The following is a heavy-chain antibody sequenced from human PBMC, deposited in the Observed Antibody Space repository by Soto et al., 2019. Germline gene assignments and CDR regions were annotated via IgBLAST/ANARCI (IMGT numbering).Heavy chain of an antibody. CDR1: GFTFSSYA. J-gene: IGHJ4*02. Sequence: QVQLVESGGGVVQPGRSLRLSCAASGFTFSSYAMHWVRQAPGKGLEWVAVISYDGSNKYYADSVKGRFTISRDNSKNPLYLQMNSLRAEDTAVYYCARVAVEMATIHVFDYWGQGTLVTVSS. CDR3: ARVAVEMATIHVFDY. CDR2: ISYDGSNK. D-gene: IGHD5-12*01. V-gene: IGHV3-30-3*01.